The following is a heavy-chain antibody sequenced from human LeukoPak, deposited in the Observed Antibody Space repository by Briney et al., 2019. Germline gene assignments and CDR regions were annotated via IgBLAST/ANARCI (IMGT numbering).Heavy chain of an antibody. CDR3: GRGKVWSRTYFDF. J-gene: IGHJ4*02. V-gene: IGHV3-7*01. D-gene: IGHD3-10*01. Sequence: GGSLRLSCAASGFTFSSHWMTWVRQAPGKGLEWVANINHFGNEEYYVDSVKGRFTISRDNAKNPLYLQMNSLRAEDTAVYYCGRGKVWSRTYFDFWGQGTLVTVSS. CDR2: INHFGNEE. CDR1: GFTFSSHW.